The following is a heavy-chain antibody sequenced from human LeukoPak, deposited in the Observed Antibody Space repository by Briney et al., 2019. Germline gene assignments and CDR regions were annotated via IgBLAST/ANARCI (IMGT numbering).Heavy chain of an antibody. CDR2: ISSSSSTI. J-gene: IGHJ3*02. CDR1: GFTFSTYS. CDR3: AREYSCSVGRAFDI. D-gene: IGHD6-13*01. Sequence: AGTLRFSCAASGFTFSTYSLNWVRQAPGKGLEWVSYISSSSSTIYYADSVKGRFTISRDNAKNSLYLQMSSLRADDTAVYYCAREYSCSVGRAFDIWGQGTMVTVSS. V-gene: IGHV3-48*01.